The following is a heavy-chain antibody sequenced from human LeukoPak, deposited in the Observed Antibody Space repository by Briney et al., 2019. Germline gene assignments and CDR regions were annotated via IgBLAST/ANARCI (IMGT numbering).Heavy chain of an antibody. Sequence: GASVKVSCTASGGTFSSYAISWVRQAPGQGLEWMGGIIPIFGTANYAQKFQGRVTITADESTSTAYMELSSLRSEDTAVYYCARRRGTYYDILTGYYNRNWFDPWGQGTLVTVSS. CDR1: GGTFSSYA. CDR2: IIPIFGTA. J-gene: IGHJ5*02. V-gene: IGHV1-69*13. D-gene: IGHD3-9*01. CDR3: ARRRGTYYDILTGYYNRNWFDP.